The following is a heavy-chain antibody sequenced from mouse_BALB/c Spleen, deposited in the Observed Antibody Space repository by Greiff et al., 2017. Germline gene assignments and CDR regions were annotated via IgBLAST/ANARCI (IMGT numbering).Heavy chain of an antibody. Sequence: DVHLVESGGGLVKPGGSLKLSCAASGFTFSSYAMSWVRQTPEKRLEWVATISSGGSYTYYPDSVKGRFTISRDNAKNTLYLQMSSLWYEDTAKYYCARQNDGYFAYWGQGTLVTVSA. V-gene: IGHV5-9-3*01. CDR2: ISSGGSYT. CDR3: ARQNDGYFAY. CDR1: GFTFSSYA. D-gene: IGHD2-3*01. J-gene: IGHJ3*01.